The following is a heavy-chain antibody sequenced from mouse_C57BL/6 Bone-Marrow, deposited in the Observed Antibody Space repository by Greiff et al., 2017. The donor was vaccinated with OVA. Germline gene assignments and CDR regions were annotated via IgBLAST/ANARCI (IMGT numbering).Heavy chain of an antibody. Sequence: QVQLKQPGAELVKPGASVKMSCKASGYTFTSYWITWVKQRPGQGLEWIGDIYPGSGSTNYNEKFKSKATLTVDTSSSTAYMQLSSLTAEDSAVYYCAREGNGYYWFAYWGQGTLVTVSA. J-gene: IGHJ3*01. CDR2: IYPGSGST. D-gene: IGHD2-3*01. CDR3: AREGNGYYWFAY. CDR1: GYTFTSYW. V-gene: IGHV1-55*01.